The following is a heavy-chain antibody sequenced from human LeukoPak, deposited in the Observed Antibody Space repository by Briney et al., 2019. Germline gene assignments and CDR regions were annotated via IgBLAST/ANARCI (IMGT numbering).Heavy chain of an antibody. D-gene: IGHD6-13*01. CDR1: GYTFTCYY. J-gene: IGHJ4*02. Sequence: ASVKVACKASGYTFTCYYMHWVRQAPAQGLEWMGRINPNSGGTNYAQKFQGRVTMTRDTSISTAYMELSRLRSDDTDVYYCARSPGIAAAGTNYWRQGTEDTVPS. CDR3: ARSPGIAAAGTNY. CDR2: INPNSGGT. V-gene: IGHV1-2*05.